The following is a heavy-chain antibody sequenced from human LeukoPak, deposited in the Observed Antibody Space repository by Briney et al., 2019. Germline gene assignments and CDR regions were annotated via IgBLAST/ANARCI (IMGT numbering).Heavy chain of an antibody. Sequence: SETLSLTCTVSGGSISSSSYYWGWIRQPPGKGLEWIGSIYYSGSTYYNPSLKSRVTISVDTSKNQFSLKLSSVTAADTAVYYCAREFFYAYGNWFDPWGQGTLVTVSS. J-gene: IGHJ5*02. CDR1: GGSISSSSYY. CDR3: AREFFYAYGNWFDP. V-gene: IGHV4-39*07. D-gene: IGHD2/OR15-2a*01. CDR2: IYYSGST.